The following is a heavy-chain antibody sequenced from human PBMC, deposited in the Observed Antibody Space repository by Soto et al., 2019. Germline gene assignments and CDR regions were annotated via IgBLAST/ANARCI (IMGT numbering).Heavy chain of an antibody. CDR1: GFTFSTYA. J-gene: IGHJ6*02. D-gene: IGHD1-1*01. V-gene: IGHV3-23*01. Sequence: EVQLLESGGGLVQPGGSLRLSCAASGFTFSTYAMNWVRQAPGNGLEWVSAISGSGGSIHYADSVKGRFTISRDNSKNTLYLQMNSLRDEDTAVYHCVKGYWKGDVWGQRTTVTVSS. CDR3: VKGYWKGDV. CDR2: ISGSGGSI.